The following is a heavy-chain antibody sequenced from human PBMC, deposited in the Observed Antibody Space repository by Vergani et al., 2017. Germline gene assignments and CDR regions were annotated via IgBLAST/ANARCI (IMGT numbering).Heavy chain of an antibody. V-gene: IGHV4-34*01. D-gene: IGHD3-3*01. J-gene: IGHJ3*02. CDR3: AGELWSGYYDDAFDI. CDR1: GGSFSGYY. CDR2: INHSGST. Sequence: QVQLQQWGAGLLKPSENLSLTCAVDGGSFSGYYWSWIRQPPGKGLEWIGEINHSGSTNYNPSLKSRVTISVDTSKNQFSLKLSSVTAADTAVYYCAGELWSGYYDDAFDIWGQGTMVTVSS.